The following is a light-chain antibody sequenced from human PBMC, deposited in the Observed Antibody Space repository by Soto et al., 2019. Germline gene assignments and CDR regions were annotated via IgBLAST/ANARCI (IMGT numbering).Light chain of an antibody. CDR1: SSDVGSYNL. CDR3: CSYAGTYTGV. CDR2: EGT. V-gene: IGLV2-14*02. J-gene: IGLJ3*02. Sequence: QSALTQPASVSGSPGQSITISCTGTSSDVGSYNLVSWYQQHPGKAPKLMIYEGTKRPSGVPDRFSGSKSDNTASLTISGLQADDEADYFCCSYAGTYTGVFGGGTKVTVL.